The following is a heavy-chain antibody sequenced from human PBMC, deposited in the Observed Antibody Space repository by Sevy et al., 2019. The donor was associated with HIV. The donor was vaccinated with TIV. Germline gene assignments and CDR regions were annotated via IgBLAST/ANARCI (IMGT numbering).Heavy chain of an antibody. J-gene: IGHJ4*02. CDR3: AREDTGYPFDY. D-gene: IGHD3-9*01. Sequence: GESLKISCAASGFTFSSYGMHWVRQAPGKGLVWVAVIWYDGSNKYYADSVKGRFTISRDNSKNTLYLQMNSLRAEDTAVYYCAREDTGYPFDYWGQGTLVTVSS. CDR1: GFTFSSYG. V-gene: IGHV3-33*01. CDR2: IWYDGSNK.